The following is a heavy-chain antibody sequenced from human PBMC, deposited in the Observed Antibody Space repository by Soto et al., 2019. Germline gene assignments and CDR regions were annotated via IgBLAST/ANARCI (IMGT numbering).Heavy chain of an antibody. V-gene: IGHV3-23*01. D-gene: IGHD6-13*01. Sequence: EVQLLESGGGLVQPGGSLRLSCAASGFTFSSYAMSWDRQAPGKGLEWVSAISGSGGSTYYADSVKGRFTISRDNSKNTLYLQMNSLRAEDTAVYYCAKGGYNSSWAPQFVNWFDPWGQGTLVTVSS. J-gene: IGHJ5*02. CDR2: ISGSGGST. CDR1: GFTFSSYA. CDR3: AKGGYNSSWAPQFVNWFDP.